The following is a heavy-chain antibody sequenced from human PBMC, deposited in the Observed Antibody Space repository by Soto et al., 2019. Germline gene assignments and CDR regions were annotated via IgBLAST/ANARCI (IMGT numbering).Heavy chain of an antibody. CDR2: ISHSGIT. CDR1: GGSISGGTW. J-gene: IGHJ4*02. D-gene: IGHD6-19*01. V-gene: IGHV4-4*02. Sequence: QVQLQESGPGLVKPSGTLSLTCAVSGGSISGGTWWSWVRQPPGKGLEWIGEISHSGITGYNPSLKSRLTISVDNSKNQFSLKLNSVTAADTAVYYCSRNGGWNFDYWGQGTLVTVSS. CDR3: SRNGGWNFDY.